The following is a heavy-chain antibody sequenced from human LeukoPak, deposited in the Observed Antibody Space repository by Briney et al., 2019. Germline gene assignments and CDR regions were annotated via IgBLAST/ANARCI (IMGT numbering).Heavy chain of an antibody. D-gene: IGHD5-24*01. V-gene: IGHV4-34*01. J-gene: IGHJ4*02. CDR1: GESLSNYY. CDR2: INHYGST. Sequence: SETLSLTCAVYGESLSNYYWSWIRQPPGKGLEWIGEINHYGSTNYNPSLKSRITISVDTSKKQFSLKLSSVTAADTAVYYCARGRMATIRHWGQGTLVTVSS. CDR3: ARGRMATIRH.